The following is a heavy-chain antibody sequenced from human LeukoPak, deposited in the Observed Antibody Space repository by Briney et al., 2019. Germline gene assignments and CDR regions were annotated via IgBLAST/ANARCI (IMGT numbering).Heavy chain of an antibody. CDR3: ASRVW. J-gene: IGHJ4*02. CDR2: TYTGGAT. V-gene: IGHV3-53*01. CDR1: TFTVSGDY. Sequence: GGSLRLSCAASTFTVSGDYMSWVRQAPGKGLEWVSLTYTGGATYYADSVKGRFTISRDNSKKILFLQMNSLTAEDTAVYYCASRVWWGQGTLVTVSS.